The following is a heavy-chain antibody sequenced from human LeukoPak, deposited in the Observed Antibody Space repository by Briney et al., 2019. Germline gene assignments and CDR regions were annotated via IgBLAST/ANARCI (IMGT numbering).Heavy chain of an antibody. CDR3: ARDLGCSSSSCYPVRSNWFDP. D-gene: IGHD2-2*01. V-gene: IGHV3-23*01. CDR1: GFTFRVYS. CDR2: IRNSGDNT. Sequence: GGTLRLSCAASGFTFRVYSMSWVRQAPRKGLEWISEIRNSGDNTYYAESVKGRFTISRDNSKNTVYLQMNSLRAEDTAVYYCARDLGCSSSSCYPVRSNWFDPWGQGTLFTVSS. J-gene: IGHJ5*02.